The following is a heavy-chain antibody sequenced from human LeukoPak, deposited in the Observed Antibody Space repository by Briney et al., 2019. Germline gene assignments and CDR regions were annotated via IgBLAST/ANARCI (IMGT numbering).Heavy chain of an antibody. Sequence: PGGSLRLSCEASGFIFSHYAMHWVRQAPDKGLDWVAVIYHAGTIYAESVKGRLIISRDDSRNTLYLQMNSLKIEDTAVYFCARGALQARPDYWGQGTLITVSS. J-gene: IGHJ4*02. V-gene: IGHV3-33*01. CDR3: ARGALQARPDY. D-gene: IGHD6-6*01. CDR2: IYHAGTI. CDR1: GFIFSHYA.